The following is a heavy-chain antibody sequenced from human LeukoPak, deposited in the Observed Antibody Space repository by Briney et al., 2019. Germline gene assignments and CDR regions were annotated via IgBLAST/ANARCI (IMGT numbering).Heavy chain of an antibody. CDR1: GFTLSRYS. V-gene: IGHV3-48*01. CDR2: ISRRSSTI. CDR3: ARATWELPRHDAFDI. Sequence: GGSLRLSCAASGFTLSRYSMKWVRQAQGKGREWVSYISRRSSTIYYPHSVKALFTISRENANNSVYLQMNSLRAEDTAVYHCARATWELPRHDAFDIWGQGTMVTVSS. J-gene: IGHJ3*02. D-gene: IGHD1-26*01.